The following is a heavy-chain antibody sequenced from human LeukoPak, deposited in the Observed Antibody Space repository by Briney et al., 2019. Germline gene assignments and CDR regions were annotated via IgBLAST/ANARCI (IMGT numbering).Heavy chain of an antibody. V-gene: IGHV3-21*01. J-gene: IGHJ3*02. CDR3: ASAWRSDAFDI. CDR2: ISSSSSYI. CDR1: GFTFSSYS. D-gene: IGHD3-3*01. Sequence: PGGSLSLSCAASGFTFSSYSMNWVRQAPGKGLEWVSSISSSSSYIYYADSVKGRFTISRDNAKNSLYLQMNSLRAEDTAVYYCASAWRSDAFDIWGQGTMVTVSS.